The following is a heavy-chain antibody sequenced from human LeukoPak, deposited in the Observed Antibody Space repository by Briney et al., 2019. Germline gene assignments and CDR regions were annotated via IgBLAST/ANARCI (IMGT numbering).Heavy chain of an antibody. V-gene: IGHV3-66*02. CDR3: ARDASGARIAGY. CDR2: IYSGGST. Sequence: GGSLRLSCAASGSTVSSNYMSWVRQAPGKGLEWVSVIYSGGSTYYADSVKGRFTISRDNSKNTLYLQMNSLRAEDTAVYYCARDASGARIAGYWGQGTLVTVSS. J-gene: IGHJ4*02. CDR1: GSTVSSNY. D-gene: IGHD6-13*01.